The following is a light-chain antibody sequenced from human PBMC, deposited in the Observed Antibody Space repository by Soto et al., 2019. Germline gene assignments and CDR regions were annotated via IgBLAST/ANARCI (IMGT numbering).Light chain of an antibody. Sequence: DIQMTQSPSTLYAYVGDRVTITCRASQDISNWLAWYQQKPGKAPTLLIYKASTLDSGVQSRFSGSGSGTDFTITISGLQPDDFATYYCQQYTSYYTFGQGTKVDI. CDR3: QQYTSYYT. J-gene: IGKJ2*01. CDR2: KAS. V-gene: IGKV1-5*03. CDR1: QDISNW.